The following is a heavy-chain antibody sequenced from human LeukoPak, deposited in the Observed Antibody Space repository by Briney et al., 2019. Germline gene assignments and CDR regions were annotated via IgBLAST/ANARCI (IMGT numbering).Heavy chain of an antibody. D-gene: IGHD3-22*01. Sequence: SETLSLTCTVSGGSISSYYWSWIRQPPGKGLEWIGYNYYSGSTNYNPSLKSRVTISVDTSKNQFSLKLSSVTAADTAVYYCARSTPYDSSGYYYWGQGTLVTVSS. J-gene: IGHJ4*02. CDR1: GGSISSYY. V-gene: IGHV4-59*01. CDR2: NYYSGST. CDR3: ARSTPYDSSGYYY.